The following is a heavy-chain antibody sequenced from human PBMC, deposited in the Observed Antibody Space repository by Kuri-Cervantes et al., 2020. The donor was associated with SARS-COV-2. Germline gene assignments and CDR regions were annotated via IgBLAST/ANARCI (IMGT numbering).Heavy chain of an antibody. CDR3: ARQGWELFQWSNDFDY. Sequence: KVSCRGCGHRFTSYWISSVRQMPGKGLEWMGRIDPSDSYTNYSPSFQGHVTISADKSISTAYLQWSRLKASDTAMYYCARQGWELFQWSNDFDYWGQGTLVTVSS. J-gene: IGHJ4*02. V-gene: IGHV5-10-1*01. CDR2: IDPSDSYT. CDR1: GHRFTSYW. D-gene: IGHD1-26*01.